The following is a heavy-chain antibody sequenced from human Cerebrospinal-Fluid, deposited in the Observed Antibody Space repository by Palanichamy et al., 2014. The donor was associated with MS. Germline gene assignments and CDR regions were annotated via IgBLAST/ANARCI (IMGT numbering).Heavy chain of an antibody. Sequence: QVQLVESGGGVVRPGRSLRLSCAASGFTFSSYAFHWVRQAPGKGLEWVAIISYDGSFEYYRDSVKGRFTISRDNSRDTLYLQMNSLRPEDTAVYYCARSPFYDSSTYSDYWGQGTLVTVSS. CDR2: ISYDGSFE. CDR1: GFTFSSYA. D-gene: IGHD3-22*01. V-gene: IGHV3-30*04. CDR3: ARSPFYDSSTYSDY. J-gene: IGHJ4*02.